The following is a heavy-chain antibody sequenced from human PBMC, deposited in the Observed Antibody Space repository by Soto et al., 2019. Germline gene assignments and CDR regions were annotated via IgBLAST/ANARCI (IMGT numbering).Heavy chain of an antibody. CDR2: IYYSGST. Sequence: QVQLQESGPGLVKPSQTLSLTCTVSGGSISSGDYYWSWIRQPPVKGLEWIGYIYYSGSTYYNPSLKSRVPISVATYKNQFALKLSSVTAADTAVYYCTRDPPGYFDYWGQGTLVTVSS. CDR1: GGSISSGDYY. CDR3: TRDPPGYFDY. V-gene: IGHV4-30-4*01. J-gene: IGHJ4*02.